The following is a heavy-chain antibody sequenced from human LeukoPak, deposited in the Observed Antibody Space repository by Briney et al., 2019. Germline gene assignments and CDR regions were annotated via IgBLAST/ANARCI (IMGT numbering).Heavy chain of an antibody. CDR2: IYTSGST. CDR3: ARSYYYGSGSFSPYYYYYMDV. Sequence: SETLSLTCTVSGGSISSYYWSWIRQPAGKGLEWIGRIYTSGSTNYNPSLKSRVTMSVDTSKNQFSLKLSSVTAADTAVYYCARSYYYGSGSFSPYYYYYMDVRGKGTTVTISS. V-gene: IGHV4-4*07. CDR1: GGSISSYY. D-gene: IGHD3-10*01. J-gene: IGHJ6*03.